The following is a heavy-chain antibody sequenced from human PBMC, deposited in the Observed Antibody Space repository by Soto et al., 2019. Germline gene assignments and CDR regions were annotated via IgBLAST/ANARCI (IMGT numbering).Heavy chain of an antibody. D-gene: IGHD6-19*01. CDR3: SRRSIAVAVGAFDI. V-gene: IGHV3-53*01. Sequence: PGGSLRLPCAASGFTVSSNYMSWVRQAPGKGLEWVTLIYSGGSTYYADSVKGRFTISRDNSKNMLYLQMNSLRAEDTAVYYCSRRSIAVAVGAFDIWGQGTMVTVSS. CDR2: IYSGGST. J-gene: IGHJ3*02. CDR1: GFTVSSNY.